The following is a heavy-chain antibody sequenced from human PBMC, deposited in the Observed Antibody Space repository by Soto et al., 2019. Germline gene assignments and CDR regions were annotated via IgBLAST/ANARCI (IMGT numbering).Heavy chain of an antibody. CDR3: ARAPLTKRLFDY. CDR2: IYYSGST. D-gene: IGHD3-9*01. Sequence: SETLSLTCTVSGGSISSYYWSWIRQPPWKGLEWIGYIYYSGSTNYNPSLKSRVTISVDTSKNQFSLKLSSVTAADTAVYYCARAPLTKRLFDYWGQGTLVTVSS. V-gene: IGHV4-59*01. J-gene: IGHJ4*02. CDR1: GGSISSYY.